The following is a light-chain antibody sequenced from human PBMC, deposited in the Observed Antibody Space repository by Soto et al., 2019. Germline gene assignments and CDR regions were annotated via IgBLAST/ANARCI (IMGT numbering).Light chain of an antibody. CDR3: AAWDDSLNGYV. V-gene: IGLV2-8*01. J-gene: IGLJ1*01. CDR1: SSDVGGYNY. Sequence: QSVLTQPASASGSPGQSITISCTGTSSDVGGYNYVSWYQQLPGKAPKLIIYDISKRPSGVPDRFSGSKSGTTASLAICGLQSEDEADYYCAAWDDSLNGYVFGTGTKVTVL. CDR2: DIS.